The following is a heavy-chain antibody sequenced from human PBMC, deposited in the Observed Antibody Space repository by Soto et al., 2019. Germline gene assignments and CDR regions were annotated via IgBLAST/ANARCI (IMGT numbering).Heavy chain of an antibody. J-gene: IGHJ4*02. D-gene: IGHD6-6*01. V-gene: IGHV1-69*02. CDR2: IIPILGIA. CDR1: GGTFSSYT. CDR3: ARAPGGYSSSSAHYYFDY. Sequence: SVKVSCKASGGTFSSYTISWVRQAPGQGLEWMGRIIPILGIANYAQKFQGRATITADKSTSTAYMELSSLRSEDTAVYYCARAPGGYSSSSAHYYFDYWGQGTLVTVSS.